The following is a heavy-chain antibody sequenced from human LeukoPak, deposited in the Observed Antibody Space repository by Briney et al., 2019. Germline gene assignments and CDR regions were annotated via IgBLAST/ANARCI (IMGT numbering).Heavy chain of an antibody. CDR3: ASSSAAGPIDY. D-gene: IGHD6-13*01. V-gene: IGHV4-59*12. J-gene: IGHJ4*02. Sequence: SETLSLTCTVSGGSISSYYWSWIRQPPGKGLEWIGEIYHSGSTNYNPSLKSRVTISVDKSKNQLSLKLSSVTAADTAVYYCASSSAAGPIDYWGQGTLVTVSS. CDR2: IYHSGST. CDR1: GGSISSYY.